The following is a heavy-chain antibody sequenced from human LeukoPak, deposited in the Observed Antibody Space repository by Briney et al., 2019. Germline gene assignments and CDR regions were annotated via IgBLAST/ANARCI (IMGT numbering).Heavy chain of an antibody. D-gene: IGHD6-19*01. J-gene: IGHJ5*02. CDR3: ARDQRYSSGWSEFDP. CDR2: IYYSGST. V-gene: IGHV4-59*01. Sequence: PSETLSLTCTVSGGSISSYYWSWIRQPPGKGLEWIGYIYYSGSTNYNPSLKSRVTISVDTSKNQFSLKLSSVTAADTAVYYCARDQRYSSGWSEFDPWGQGTLVTVSS. CDR1: GGSISSYY.